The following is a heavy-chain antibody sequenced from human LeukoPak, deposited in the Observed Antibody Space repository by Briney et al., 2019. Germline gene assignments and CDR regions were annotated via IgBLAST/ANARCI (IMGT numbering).Heavy chain of an antibody. CDR3: ANRQRFLEWLSEFDY. Sequence: GGSLRLSCAASGFTFSSYAMSWVRQAPGKGLEWVSAISGSGGSTYYADSVKGRFTISRDNSKNTLYLQMNSLRAEDTAVYYCANRQRFLEWLSEFDYWGQGTLVTVSS. D-gene: IGHD3-3*01. CDR1: GFTFSSYA. CDR2: ISGSGGST. J-gene: IGHJ4*02. V-gene: IGHV3-23*01.